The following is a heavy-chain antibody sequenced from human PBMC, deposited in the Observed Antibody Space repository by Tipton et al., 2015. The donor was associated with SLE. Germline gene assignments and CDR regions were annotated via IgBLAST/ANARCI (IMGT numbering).Heavy chain of an antibody. J-gene: IGHJ5*02. Sequence: SLRLSCAASGFSFGSYGMHWVRQAPGKGLEWVAVIWYDEKNRYHADSVRGRFTISRDNSKNTLYLQMNSLRAEDTAVYYCARASRSSDWFDPWGQGTLVTVSS. V-gene: IGHV3-33*01. CDR3: ARASRSSDWFDP. CDR2: IWYDEKNR. CDR1: GFSFGSYG.